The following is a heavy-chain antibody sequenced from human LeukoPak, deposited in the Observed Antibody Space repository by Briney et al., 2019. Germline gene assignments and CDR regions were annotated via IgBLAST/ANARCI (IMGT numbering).Heavy chain of an antibody. D-gene: IGHD3-22*01. CDR3: ARDRGWRTSGYYLYHFDY. CDR1: GFTFTDYF. CDR2: IKHNGGEK. V-gene: IGHV3-7*01. Sequence: HPGGSLRLSCVASGFTFTDYFMSWVRQAPGKGLEWVASIKHNGGEKYYVGSVKGRFTISRDNTKNSLYLEMSSLRVEDTAVYYCARDRGWRTSGYYLYHFDYWGQGTLVTFAS. J-gene: IGHJ4*02.